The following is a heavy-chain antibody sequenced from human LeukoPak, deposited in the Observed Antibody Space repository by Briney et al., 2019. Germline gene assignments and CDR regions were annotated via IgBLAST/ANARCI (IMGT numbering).Heavy chain of an antibody. Sequence: GGPLRLSCAASGFTFSSHWVNWVRQAPGKGLEWVANIKEDGSEKYYVDSVKGRFTISRDNAKNSLCLQMNSLRAEDTAIYYCVRSGGYWGQGTLVTVSS. V-gene: IGHV3-7*05. J-gene: IGHJ4*02. CDR3: VRSGGY. CDR2: IKEDGSEK. D-gene: IGHD1-26*01. CDR1: GFTFSSHW.